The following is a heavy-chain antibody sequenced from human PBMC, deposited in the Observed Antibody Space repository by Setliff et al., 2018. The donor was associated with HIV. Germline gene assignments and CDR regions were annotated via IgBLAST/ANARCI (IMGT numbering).Heavy chain of an antibody. D-gene: IGHD3-22*01. V-gene: IGHV1-18*01. Sequence: ASVKVSCKASGYTFTSFGISWMRQAPGQGLEWMGWVSGYSGITYYAQKFQDRVTMTTDTSTNTGYMELRSLRSDDTAVYYCARDRSMKFYHYSRGYYWNWFDPWGQGTLVTVSS. CDR2: VSGYSGIT. J-gene: IGHJ5*01. CDR1: GYTFTSFG. CDR3: ARDRSMKFYHYSRGYYWNWFDP.